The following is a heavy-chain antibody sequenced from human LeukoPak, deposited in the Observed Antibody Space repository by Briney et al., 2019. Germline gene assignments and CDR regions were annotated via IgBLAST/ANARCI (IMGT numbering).Heavy chain of an antibody. CDR2: INTDGSST. J-gene: IGHJ4*02. D-gene: IGHD2-21*02. CDR3: ARGGSRVVVTAILNY. CDR1: GFTFSSYD. Sequence: GGSLRLSCAASGFTFSSYDMNWVRQAPGKGLVWVSRINTDGSSTTYADSVKGRFTISRDNAKNSLYLQMNSVRAEDTAVYYCARGGSRVVVTAILNYWGQGTLVTVSS. V-gene: IGHV3-74*01.